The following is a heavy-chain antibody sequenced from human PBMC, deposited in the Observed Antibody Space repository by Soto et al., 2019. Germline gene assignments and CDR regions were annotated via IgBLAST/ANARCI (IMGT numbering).Heavy chain of an antibody. D-gene: IGHD2-15*01. CDR3: GADKSYSLA. V-gene: IGHV1-58*01. Sequence: AASVKVSCKAPGFSFSSSSVQWVRQARGQRLEWIGWIVVGNGNTNYAQNFQERVTITRDMSTSTAYLELSSLRSEDNAVYYCGADKSYSLAWGQGTLVTVSS. CDR1: GFSFSSSS. J-gene: IGHJ1*01. CDR2: IVVGNGNT.